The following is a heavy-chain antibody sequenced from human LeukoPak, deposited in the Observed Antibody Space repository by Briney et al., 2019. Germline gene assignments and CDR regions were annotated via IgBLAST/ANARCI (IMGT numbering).Heavy chain of an antibody. CDR2: IKKKGDGGTT. J-gene: IGHJ4*02. D-gene: IGHD3-10*01. Sequence: GGSLRLSCAASGFPFSDDWMNWVRQAPGKGLEWVGRIKKKGDGGTTDYAAPVKGRFTISRDDSKNMLYLEMNNLKIEDTAVYYCTTVTMVRDYDYWGQGTLVTVSS. CDR3: TTVTMVRDYDY. V-gene: IGHV3-15*01. CDR1: GFPFSDDW.